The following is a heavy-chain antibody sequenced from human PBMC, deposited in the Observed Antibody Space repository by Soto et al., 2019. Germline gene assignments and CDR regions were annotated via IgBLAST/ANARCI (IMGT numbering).Heavy chain of an antibody. CDR3: AKDRNGGNRTPYYIDY. Sequence: GGSLRLSCAVSGFTFSSYAMSWVRQAPGKGLEWVSVISGSGGGTNYADSVKGRFTISRDNPKNTLYLQMNSLRAEDTAVYYCAKDRNGGNRTPYYIDYRGQGTLVTVSS. CDR1: GFTFSSYA. J-gene: IGHJ4*02. D-gene: IGHD2-15*01. CDR2: ISGSGGGT. V-gene: IGHV3-23*01.